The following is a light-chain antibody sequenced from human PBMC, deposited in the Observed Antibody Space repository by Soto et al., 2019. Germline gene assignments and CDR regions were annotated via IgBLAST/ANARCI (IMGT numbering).Light chain of an antibody. V-gene: IGKV3-15*01. CDR2: AAS. J-gene: IGKJ2*03. Sequence: EIVMTQSPDTLSLSPGERATLSCRASQSGTSHLAWYQQKPGQAPRLLIYAASTRATGIPARFRGSGSGADFNLTISSLKSEDCAVYYWHQYNNRQMSFGQGTEMEIK. CDR1: QSGTSH. CDR3: HQYNNRQMS.